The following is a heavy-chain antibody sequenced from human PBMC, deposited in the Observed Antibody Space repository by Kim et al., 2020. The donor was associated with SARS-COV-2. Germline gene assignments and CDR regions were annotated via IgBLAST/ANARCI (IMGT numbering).Heavy chain of an antibody. Sequence: GGSLRLSCAASGFTFSSYGMHWVRQAPGKGLEWVAVISYDGSNKYYADSVKGRFTISRDNSKNTLYLQMNSLRAEDTAVYYCATLRVLRYFDWLEKDFD. CDR3: ATLRVLRYFDWLEKDFD. V-gene: IGHV3-30*03. D-gene: IGHD3-9*01. CDR2: ISYDGSNK. CDR1: GFTFSSYG. J-gene: IGHJ4*01.